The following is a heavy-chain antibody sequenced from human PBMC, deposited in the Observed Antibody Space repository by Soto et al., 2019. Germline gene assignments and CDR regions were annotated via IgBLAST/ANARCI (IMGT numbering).Heavy chain of an antibody. Sequence: EVRLVESGGALVQIGGSLRLSCAASGFIFGDYWMSWIRQAPGKGLEWVANTRQDGGEKNFVDSVKGRLIISRDNAKNSLYLQMNSLRAEDTAVYYCARHHSGRYYFDYWGLGTLVTVSS. V-gene: IGHV3-7*05. CDR3: ARHHSGRYYFDY. CDR1: GFIFGDYW. J-gene: IGHJ4*02. D-gene: IGHD1-26*01. CDR2: TRQDGGEK.